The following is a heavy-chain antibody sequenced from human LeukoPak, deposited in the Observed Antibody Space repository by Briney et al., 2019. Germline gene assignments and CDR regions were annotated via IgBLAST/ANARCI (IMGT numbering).Heavy chain of an antibody. CDR3: ARGTQRWELLEHFDY. CDR2: FSYSGSTY. D-gene: IGHD1-26*01. V-gene: IGHV4-39*07. J-gene: IGHJ4*02. Sequence: SETLSLTCTVSGDSISSSNYFWGWIRQPPGKGLEWIGAFSYSGSTYYYSPSLKSRVTISVDTSKNQFSLKLSSVTAADTAVYYCARGTQRWELLEHFDYWGQGALVTVSS. CDR1: GDSISSSNYF.